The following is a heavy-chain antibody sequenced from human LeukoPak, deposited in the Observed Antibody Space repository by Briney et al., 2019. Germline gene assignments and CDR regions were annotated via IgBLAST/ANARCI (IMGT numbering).Heavy chain of an antibody. V-gene: IGHV1-69*13. Sequence: ASVKVSCKASGGTLSSYAISWVRQVPGQGLEWMGGIIPIFGTANYAQKFQGRVTITADESTSTAYMELSSLRSEDTAVYYCARRWNRQPFDIWGQGTMVTVSS. CDR1: GGTLSSYA. CDR2: IIPIFGTA. CDR3: ARRWNRQPFDI. D-gene: IGHD1-1*01. J-gene: IGHJ3*02.